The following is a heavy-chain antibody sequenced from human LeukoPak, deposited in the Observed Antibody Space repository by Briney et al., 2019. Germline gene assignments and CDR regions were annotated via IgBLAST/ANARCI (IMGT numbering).Heavy chain of an antibody. D-gene: IGHD2-21*02. CDR1: GITFSRYW. V-gene: IGHV3-30*18. J-gene: IGHJ4*02. CDR3: AKLVYCGGDCSPGDY. Sequence: GGSLRLSCAASGITFSRYWMTWVRQAPGKGLEWVAVISYDGSNKYYADSVKGRFTISRDNSKNTLSLQMNSLRVEDTAVYYCAKLVYCGGDCSPGDYWGQGTLVTVSS. CDR2: ISYDGSNK.